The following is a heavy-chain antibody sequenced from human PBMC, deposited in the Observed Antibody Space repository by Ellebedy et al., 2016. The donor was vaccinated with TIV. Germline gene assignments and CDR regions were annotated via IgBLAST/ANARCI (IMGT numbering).Heavy chain of an antibody. CDR1: GFTFSSYW. CDR2: IKQDGSEK. J-gene: IGHJ4*02. Sequence: GESLKISXAASGFTFSSYWMSWVRQAPGKGLEWVANIKQDGSEKYYVDSVKGRFTISRDNAKNSLYLQMNSLRAEDTAVYYCARVEVLTLDYFDYWGQGTLVTVSS. V-gene: IGHV3-7*04. CDR3: ARVEVLTLDYFDY. D-gene: IGHD3-9*01.